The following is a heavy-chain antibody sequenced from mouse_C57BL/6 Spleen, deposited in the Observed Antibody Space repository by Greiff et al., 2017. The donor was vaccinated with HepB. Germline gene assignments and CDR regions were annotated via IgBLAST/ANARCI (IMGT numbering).Heavy chain of an antibody. CDR2: IDPENGDT. CDR1: GFNIKDDY. V-gene: IGHV14-4*01. D-gene: IGHD2-2*01. CDR3: TTMRLRRGYYFDY. Sequence: VQLKQSGAELVRPGASVKLSCTASGFNIKDDYMHWVKQRPEQGLEWIGWIDPENGDTEYASKFQGKATITADTSSNTAYLQLSSLTSEDTAVYYCTTMRLRRGYYFDYWGQGTTLTVSS. J-gene: IGHJ2*01.